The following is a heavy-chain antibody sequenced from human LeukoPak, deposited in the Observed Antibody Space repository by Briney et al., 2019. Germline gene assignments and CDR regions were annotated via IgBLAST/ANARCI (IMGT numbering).Heavy chain of an antibody. D-gene: IGHD5-12*01. Sequence: GGSLRLSCAASGFTFSSYSMNWVRQAPGKGLEWVSSISSSSSYIYYADSVKGRFTISRDNAKNSLYLQMNSLRAEDTAVYYCARLGGYDEGYGMDVWGQGTTVTVSS. J-gene: IGHJ6*02. CDR2: ISSSSSYI. V-gene: IGHV3-21*01. CDR3: ARLGGYDEGYGMDV. CDR1: GFTFSSYS.